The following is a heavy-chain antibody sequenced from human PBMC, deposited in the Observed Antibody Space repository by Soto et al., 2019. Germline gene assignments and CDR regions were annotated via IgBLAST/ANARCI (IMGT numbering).Heavy chain of an antibody. CDR3: AKDLGYCSSTSCYKGYSSGPTFDY. Sequence: GGSLRLSCAASGFTFDDYAMHWVRQAPGKGLEWVSGISWNSGSIGYADSVKGRFTISRDNAKNSLYLQMNSLRAEDTALYYCAKDLGYCSSTSCYKGYSSGPTFDYWGQGTLVTVSS. D-gene: IGHD2-2*02. CDR2: ISWNSGSI. J-gene: IGHJ4*02. CDR1: GFTFDDYA. V-gene: IGHV3-9*01.